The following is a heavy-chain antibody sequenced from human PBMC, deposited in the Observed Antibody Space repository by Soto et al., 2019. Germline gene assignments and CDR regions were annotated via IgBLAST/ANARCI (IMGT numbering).Heavy chain of an antibody. Sequence: GGSLRLSCAASGFTFSSYGMHWVRQAPGKGLEWVAVISYDGSNKYYADSVKGRFTISRDNSKNTLYLQMNSLRAEDTAVYYCAKALKDRGSGYDSLFWLDPWGQGTLVTVSS. J-gene: IGHJ5*02. CDR1: GFTFSSYG. CDR3: AKALKDRGSGYDSLFWLDP. CDR2: ISYDGSNK. V-gene: IGHV3-30*18. D-gene: IGHD5-12*01.